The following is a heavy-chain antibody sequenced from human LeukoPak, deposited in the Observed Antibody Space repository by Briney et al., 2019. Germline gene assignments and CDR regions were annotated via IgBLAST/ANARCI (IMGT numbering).Heavy chain of an antibody. CDR3: ARLVTVRGVIPFDY. Sequence: SETLSLTCAVYGGSFSGYYWSWIRQPPGKGLEWIGEINHSGSTNYNPSLKSRVTISVDTSKNQFSLKLSSVTAADTAVYYCARLVTVRGVIPFDYWGQGTLVTVSS. D-gene: IGHD3-10*01. CDR2: INHSGST. V-gene: IGHV4-34*01. J-gene: IGHJ4*02. CDR1: GGSFSGYY.